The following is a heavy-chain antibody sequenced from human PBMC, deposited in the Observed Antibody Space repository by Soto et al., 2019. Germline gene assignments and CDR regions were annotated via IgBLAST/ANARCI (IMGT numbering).Heavy chain of an antibody. V-gene: IGHV5-51*01. J-gene: IGHJ6*02. Sequence: GESLKISCKGSGYSFTKYWIGWVRQMSGKGLEWMGILYPGDSETRYSPSFQGQVTMSADKSTSTAYLQWSSLKASDTAIYYCARLTKDYYDSSGHPYYGMDVWGQGTTVTVSS. CDR1: GYSFTKYW. D-gene: IGHD3-22*01. CDR2: LYPGDSET. CDR3: ARLTKDYYDSSGHPYYGMDV.